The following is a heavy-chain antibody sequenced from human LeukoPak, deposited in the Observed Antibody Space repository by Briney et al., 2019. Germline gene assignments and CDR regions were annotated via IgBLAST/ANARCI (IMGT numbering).Heavy chain of an antibody. D-gene: IGHD2-15*01. Sequence: PGGSLRLSCAASGFTFSSYWMHWVRQTPGKGLVWVSRLDSDGSNARYADSVKGRFTISRDNAKTTLYLQMNSLRVEDTAVYYCAKESGGGGQGFDDWGQGTLVTVSS. CDR3: AKESGGGGQGFDD. CDR2: LDSDGSNA. V-gene: IGHV3-74*01. J-gene: IGHJ4*02. CDR1: GFTFSSYW.